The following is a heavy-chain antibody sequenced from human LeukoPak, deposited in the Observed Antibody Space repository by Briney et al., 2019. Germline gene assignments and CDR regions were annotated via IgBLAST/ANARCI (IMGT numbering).Heavy chain of an antibody. CDR1: GFTFSSYG. D-gene: IGHD4-17*01. CDR2: ISYEGSNK. V-gene: IGHV3-30*18. CDR3: AKDRGEGGDY. J-gene: IGHJ4*02. Sequence: GRSLRLSCAASGFTFSSYGMHWVRQAPGKGLEWVAVISYEGSNKYYADSVKGRFTISRDNSKNTLYLQMNSLRAEDTAVYYCAKDRGEGGDYWGQGTLVTVSS.